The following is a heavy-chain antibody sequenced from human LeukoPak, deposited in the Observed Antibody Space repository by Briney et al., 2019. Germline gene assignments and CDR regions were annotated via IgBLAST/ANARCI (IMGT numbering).Heavy chain of an antibody. J-gene: IGHJ4*02. Sequence: GASVKVSCKASGYIFTRYGISWVRQAPGLGLEWMGWISAHYGNTNYAQKFQGRLTMTTDTSTNTAYMELRSLRPDDTAVYYCARDFFHGHCSGLSCFLLDYWGQGSLVTVSS. CDR2: ISAHYGNT. D-gene: IGHD2-15*01. CDR1: GYIFTRYG. CDR3: ARDFFHGHCSGLSCFLLDY. V-gene: IGHV1-18*01.